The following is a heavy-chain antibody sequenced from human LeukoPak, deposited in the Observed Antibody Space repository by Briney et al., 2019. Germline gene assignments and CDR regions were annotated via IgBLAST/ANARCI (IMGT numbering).Heavy chain of an antibody. CDR1: GFTFDDYA. CDR3: ATGSGYFWADY. CDR2: ISGSGGST. V-gene: IGHV3-23*01. Sequence: EAGGSLRLSCAASGFTFDDYAMHWVRQAPGKGLEWVSAISGSGGSTYYADSVKGRFTISRDNSKNTLYLQMNSLRAEDTAVYYCATGSGYFWADYWGQGTLVTVSS. D-gene: IGHD3-22*01. J-gene: IGHJ4*02.